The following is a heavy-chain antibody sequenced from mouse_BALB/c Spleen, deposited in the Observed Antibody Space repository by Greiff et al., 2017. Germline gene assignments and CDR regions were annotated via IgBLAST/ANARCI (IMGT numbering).Heavy chain of an antibody. CDR2: ISSGSSTI. CDR3: ARSMITVFDY. D-gene: IGHD2-4*01. V-gene: IGHV5-17*02. Sequence: DVQLVESGGGLVQPGGSRKLSCAASGFTFSSFGMHWVRQAPEKGLEWVAYISSGSSTIYYADTVKGRFTISRDNPKNTLFLQMTSLRSEDTAMYYCARSMITVFDYWGQGTTLTVSS. J-gene: IGHJ2*01. CDR1: GFTFSSFG.